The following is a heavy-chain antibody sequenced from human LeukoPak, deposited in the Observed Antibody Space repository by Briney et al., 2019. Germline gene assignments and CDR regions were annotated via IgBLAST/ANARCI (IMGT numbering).Heavy chain of an antibody. V-gene: IGHV1-69*06. CDR1: GGTFSRFA. J-gene: IGHJ4*02. CDR2: IIPFLSTS. CDR3: ARAGGYCGRISCPYYFDY. Sequence: GASVKVSCKTSGGTFSRFAISWVRQAPGQGLEWMGGIIPFLSTSDYAQKFQGRVTITADKSTSTAYMELSSLRSEDTAVYYCARAGGYCGRISCPYYFDYWGQGSLVAVSS. D-gene: IGHD2-15*01.